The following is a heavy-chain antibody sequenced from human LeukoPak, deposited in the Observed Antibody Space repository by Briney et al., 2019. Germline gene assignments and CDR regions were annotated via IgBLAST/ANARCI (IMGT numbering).Heavy chain of an antibody. J-gene: IGHJ5*02. D-gene: IGHD3-3*01. CDR1: GYTFTGYY. Sequence: ASVKVSCKASGYTFTGYYMHWVRQAPGQGLEWMGWINPNSGGTNYAQKFQGRVTMTRDTSISTAYMELSRLRSDDTAVYYCARMVAGYYDFWSGPNWFDPWGQGTLVTVS. V-gene: IGHV1-2*02. CDR3: ARMVAGYYDFWSGPNWFDP. CDR2: INPNSGGT.